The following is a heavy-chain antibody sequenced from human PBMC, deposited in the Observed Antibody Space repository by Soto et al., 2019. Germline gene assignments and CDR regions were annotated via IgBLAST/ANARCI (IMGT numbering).Heavy chain of an antibody. V-gene: IGHV4-4*02. CDR3: ARAEPTGSYNY. CDR2: IYHSGST. CDR1: GGSISSSNW. Sequence: SETLSLTCAVSGGSISSSNWWSWVRQPPGKGLEWIGEIYHSGSTNYNPSLKSRVTISVDKSRNQFSLKLSSVTAADTAVYYCARAEPTGSYNYWGQGPLVTVSS. D-gene: IGHD1-26*01. J-gene: IGHJ4*02.